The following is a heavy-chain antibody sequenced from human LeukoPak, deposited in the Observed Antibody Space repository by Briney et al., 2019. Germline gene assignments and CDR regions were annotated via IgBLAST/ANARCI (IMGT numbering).Heavy chain of an antibody. CDR2: ISAYDGNT. CDR3: ASLKTDGYFDY. Sequence: ASVRVSCKASGYTFSSYGISWVRQAPGQGLEWMGWISAYDGNTNYAQKFRGRVTMTTDTSTSTAYMELRSLRSDDTAVYYCASLKTDGYFDYWGQGTLVTVSS. J-gene: IGHJ4*02. D-gene: IGHD5-24*01. CDR1: GYTFSSYG. V-gene: IGHV1-18*01.